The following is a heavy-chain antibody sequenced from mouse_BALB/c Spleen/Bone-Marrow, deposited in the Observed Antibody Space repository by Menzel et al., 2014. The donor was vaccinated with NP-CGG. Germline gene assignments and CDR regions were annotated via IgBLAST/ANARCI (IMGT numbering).Heavy chain of an antibody. CDR3: TRHTAAWYFDV. J-gene: IGHJ1*01. CDR1: GFTFSSYY. CDR2: INTNGGTT. V-gene: IGHV5-6-2*01. D-gene: IGHD1-2*01. Sequence: EVQVVESGGGLVKLGGSLKLSCAASGFTFSSYYMSWVRQTPEKRLELVATINTNGGTTYYPDTVKGRFTISRDNAKNTLYLQMSSLKSEDTALYYCTRHTAAWYFDVWGAGTTVTVSS.